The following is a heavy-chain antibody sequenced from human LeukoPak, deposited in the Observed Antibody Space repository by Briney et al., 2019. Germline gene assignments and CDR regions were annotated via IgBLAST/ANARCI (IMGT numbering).Heavy chain of an antibody. CDR1: GGSFSGYY. D-gene: IGHD1-26*01. V-gene: IGHV4-34*01. CDR2: INHSGST. Sequence: SETLSLTCAVYGGSFSGYYWSWIRQPPGKGLEWIGEINHSGSTNYNPSLKSRVTISVDTSKNQFSLKLSSVTAADTAVYYCARPSFRGSYRGGFDYWGQGTLVTVSS. J-gene: IGHJ4*02. CDR3: ARPSFRGSYRGGFDY.